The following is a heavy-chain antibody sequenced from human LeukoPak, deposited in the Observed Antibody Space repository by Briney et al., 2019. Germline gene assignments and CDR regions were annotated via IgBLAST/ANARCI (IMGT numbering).Heavy chain of an antibody. CDR1: GGSISGYY. Sequence: SETLSLTCTVSGGSISGYYWSWIRQPPGKGLEWIGYIYYSGSTNYNPSLKSRVTISVDTSKNQFSLKLSSVTAADTAVYYCARGWFGELLPDAFDIWGQGTMVTVSS. D-gene: IGHD3-10*01. V-gene: IGHV4-59*01. CDR2: IYYSGST. CDR3: ARGWFGELLPDAFDI. J-gene: IGHJ3*02.